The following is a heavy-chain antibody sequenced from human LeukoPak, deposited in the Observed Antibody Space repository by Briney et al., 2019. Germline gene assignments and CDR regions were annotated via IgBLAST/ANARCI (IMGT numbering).Heavy chain of an antibody. CDR1: GFSFTKYS. J-gene: IGHJ4*02. V-gene: IGHV3-23*01. Sequence: GGSLRLSCAASGFSFTKYSMTWVRQAPGKGLEWVSAITGSGAFTDYADSVKGRFTISRDNSKNTLYLQMNSLRAEDTAVYYCAKRSAESSGYFNYGGQGILVTVSS. CDR2: ITGSGAFT. CDR3: AKRSAESSGYFNY. D-gene: IGHD6-19*01.